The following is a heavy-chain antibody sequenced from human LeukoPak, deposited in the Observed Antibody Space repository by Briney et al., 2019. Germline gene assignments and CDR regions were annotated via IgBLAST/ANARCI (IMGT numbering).Heavy chain of an antibody. V-gene: IGHV3-30*02. CDR3: AKETGYSYGYGSYYGMDV. J-gene: IGHJ6*02. CDR2: IRYDGSNK. CDR1: GFTFSSYG. D-gene: IGHD5-18*01. Sequence: GGSLRLSCAASGFTFSSYGMHWVRQAPGKGLEWVAFIRYDGSNKYYADSVKGRFTISRDNSKNTLYLQMNSLRAEDTAVYYCAKETGYSYGYGSYYGMDVWGQGTTVTVSS.